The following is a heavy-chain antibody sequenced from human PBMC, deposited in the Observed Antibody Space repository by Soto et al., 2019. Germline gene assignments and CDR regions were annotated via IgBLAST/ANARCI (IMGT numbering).Heavy chain of an antibody. CDR3: AREYCSSTSCQGYYGMDV. Sequence: EVQLVESGGGLVKPGGSLRLSCAASGFTFSSYSMNWVRQAPGKGLEWVSSISSSSYIYYADSVKGRFTISRDNAKNSLYLQMNSLRAEDTAVYYCAREYCSSTSCQGYYGMDVWGQGTTVTVSS. D-gene: IGHD2-2*01. CDR2: ISSSSYI. V-gene: IGHV3-21*01. CDR1: GFTFSSYS. J-gene: IGHJ6*02.